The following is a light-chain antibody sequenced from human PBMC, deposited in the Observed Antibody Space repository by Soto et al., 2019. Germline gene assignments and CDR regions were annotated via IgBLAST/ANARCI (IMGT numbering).Light chain of an antibody. CDR1: QSVSSSY. CDR3: QQYGSSLLLT. Sequence: EIVLTQSPGTLSLSPGERATLSCRASQSVSSSYLAWYQQKPGQAPRLLIYGASSRATGIPDRFSGSGSGTVFTLTISRLEPEDFAVYYCQQYGSSLLLTFGGGTKVEIK. CDR2: GAS. J-gene: IGKJ4*01. V-gene: IGKV3-20*01.